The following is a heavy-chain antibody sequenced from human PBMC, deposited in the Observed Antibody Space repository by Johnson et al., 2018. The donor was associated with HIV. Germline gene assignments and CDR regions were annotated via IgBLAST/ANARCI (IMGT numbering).Heavy chain of an antibody. J-gene: IGHJ3*02. CDR2: ISHDGWNK. V-gene: IGHV3-30*18. CDR3: AKEYRNLYDGSSNLFPDVVDI. CDR1: GLTFSNYG. Sequence: QVQLVESGGGLVQPGRSLRLSCEASGLTFSNYGMHWVRQAPGKGLEWVAGISHDGWNKHSADSVKGRFTISRDNSKNTLYLQMNSLSPDDTAVYYCAKEYRNLYDGSSNLFPDVVDIWGQGTMVTVSS. D-gene: IGHD3-22*01.